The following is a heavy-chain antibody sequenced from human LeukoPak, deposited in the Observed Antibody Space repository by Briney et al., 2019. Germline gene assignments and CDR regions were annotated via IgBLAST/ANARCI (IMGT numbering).Heavy chain of an antibody. D-gene: IGHD1/OR15-1a*01. CDR2: INPSGGST. Sequence: PGASVKVSCKASGYTFTSYYMQWVRQAPGQGLEWMGIINPSGGSTTYAQKFQSRVTMTRIMSTITSYMELSSLRSEDTAVYYCARKNTFDYWGQGTLVTVSS. CDR1: GYTFTSYY. V-gene: IGHV1-46*01. J-gene: IGHJ4*02. CDR3: ARKNTFDY.